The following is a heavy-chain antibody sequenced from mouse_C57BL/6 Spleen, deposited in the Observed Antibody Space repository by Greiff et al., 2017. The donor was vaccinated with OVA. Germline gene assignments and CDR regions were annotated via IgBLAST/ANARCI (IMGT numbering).Heavy chain of an antibody. Sequence: QVQLQQPGAELVKPGASVKLSCKASGYTSTSYWMQWVKQRPGQGLEWIGEIDPSDSYTNYNQKFKGKATFTVDTSSSTAYMQLSSLTSEDSAVYYCARRPRGPFYAMDYWGQGTSVTVSS. CDR1: GYTSTSYW. CDR3: ARRPRGPFYAMDY. J-gene: IGHJ4*01. CDR2: IDPSDSYT. V-gene: IGHV1-50*01.